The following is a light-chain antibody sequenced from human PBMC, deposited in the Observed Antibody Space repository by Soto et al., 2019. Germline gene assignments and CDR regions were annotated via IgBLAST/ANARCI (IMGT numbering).Light chain of an antibody. CDR2: DAS. CDR1: QALSNY. J-gene: IGKJ1*01. Sequence: DIQLTQSPSVLSASVGDTVTITCRASQALSNYLAWYQQKPGKAPNLLIYDASSLESGVPSRFSGSGSGTKFTLTISSLQPDDVATYYCQQYQTLWTFGQGTKVDIK. V-gene: IGKV1-5*01. CDR3: QQYQTLWT.